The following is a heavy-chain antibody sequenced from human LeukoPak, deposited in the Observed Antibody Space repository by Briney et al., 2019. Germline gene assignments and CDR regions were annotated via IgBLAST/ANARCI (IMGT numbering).Heavy chain of an antibody. CDR2: ISWNSGVV. V-gene: IGHV3-9*01. Sequence: PGRPLRLSCVASGFTLHEYAMHWVRHTPGKGREWVSSISWNSGVVAYADSVKGRFTISRDNAKNSLYLHVNSLRPEDTAFYYCTKGRTGGSGSTRDSWGRGTVVTVSS. CDR1: GFTLHEYA. J-gene: IGHJ4*02. CDR3: TKGRTGGSGSTRDS. D-gene: IGHD3-10*01.